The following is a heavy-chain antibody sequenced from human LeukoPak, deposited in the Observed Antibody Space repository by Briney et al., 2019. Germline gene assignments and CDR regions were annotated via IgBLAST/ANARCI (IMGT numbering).Heavy chain of an antibody. CDR3: AMRPYNWNDDGNIDY. CDR2: MNPNSGYT. V-gene: IGHV1-8*01. CDR1: GYTFTSYD. Sequence: GASVKVSCKASGYTFTSYDINWVRQATGQGLEWMGWMNPNSGYTGYAQKFQGRVTMTRNTSITTAYMELSSLRSADTAVYYCAMRPYNWNDDGNIDYWGQGNLVTLSS. J-gene: IGHJ4*02. D-gene: IGHD1-20*01.